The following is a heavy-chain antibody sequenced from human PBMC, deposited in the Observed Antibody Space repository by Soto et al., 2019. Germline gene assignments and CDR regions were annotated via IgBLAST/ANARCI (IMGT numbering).Heavy chain of an antibody. CDR2: ISGSGGST. J-gene: IGHJ6*02. CDR1: GFTFSSYA. Sequence: EVPLLESGGGLVQPGGSLRLSCAASGFTFSSYAMSWVRQAPGKGLEWVSAISGSGGSTYYADSVKGRFTISRDNSKNTLYLQMNSLRAEDTAVYYCAKPRGYCSSTSCKNGVTSRYGMDVWGQGTTVTVSS. V-gene: IGHV3-23*01. CDR3: AKPRGYCSSTSCKNGVTSRYGMDV. D-gene: IGHD2-2*01.